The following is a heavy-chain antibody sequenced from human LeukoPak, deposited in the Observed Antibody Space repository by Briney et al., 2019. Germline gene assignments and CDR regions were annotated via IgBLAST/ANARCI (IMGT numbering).Heavy chain of an antibody. Sequence: SVKVSCKASGGTFSSYAISWVRQAPGQGLEWMGRIIPILGIANYAQKFQGRVTITADKSTSTAYMELSSLRSEDTAVYYCARVPYIVVIPAAEANWFDPWGQGTLVTVSS. V-gene: IGHV1-69*04. J-gene: IGHJ5*02. CDR1: GGTFSSYA. D-gene: IGHD2-2*01. CDR3: ARVPYIVVIPAAEANWFDP. CDR2: IIPILGIA.